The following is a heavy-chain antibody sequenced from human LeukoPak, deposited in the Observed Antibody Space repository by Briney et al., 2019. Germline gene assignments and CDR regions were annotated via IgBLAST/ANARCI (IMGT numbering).Heavy chain of an antibody. D-gene: IGHD1-7*01. Sequence: ASVKVSCKASGYTFTGYYMHWVRQAPGQGLEWMGRINPNSGGTNYAQKFQGRVTMTRDMSTSTVYMELSSLRSEDTAVYYCARGGNNWNYYWYFDLWGRGTLVTVSS. CDR1: GYTFTGYY. V-gene: IGHV1-2*06. CDR3: ARGGNNWNYYWYFDL. CDR2: INPNSGGT. J-gene: IGHJ2*01.